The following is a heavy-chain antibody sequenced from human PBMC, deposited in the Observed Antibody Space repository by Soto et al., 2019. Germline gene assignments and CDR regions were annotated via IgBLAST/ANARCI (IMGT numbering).Heavy chain of an antibody. D-gene: IGHD3-16*02. CDR1: GYTFTNYA. J-gene: IGHJ5*02. CDR2: INAGNGNT. CDR3: ARGFPLWFDL. Sequence: ASVKVSCKASGYTFTNYAMNWVRQAPGQRLEWKGWINAGNGNTKYSQKFQGRVTITRDTSASTAYMELSSLRSEDTAVYYCARGFPLWFDLWGQGTLVTVSS. V-gene: IGHV1-3*01.